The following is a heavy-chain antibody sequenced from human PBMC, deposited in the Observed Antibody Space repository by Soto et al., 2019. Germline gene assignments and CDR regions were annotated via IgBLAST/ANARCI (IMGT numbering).Heavy chain of an antibody. Sequence: VGSLRLSCAASGFTFSSYSMNWVRQAPGKGLEWVSSISSSSSYIYYADSVKGRFTISRDNAKNSLYLQMNSLRAEDTAVYYCARDHVSSTSSHYYYYGMDVWGQGTTVTVSS. J-gene: IGHJ6*02. CDR3: ARDHVSSTSSHYYYYGMDV. D-gene: IGHD2-2*01. V-gene: IGHV3-21*01. CDR2: ISSSSSYI. CDR1: GFTFSSYS.